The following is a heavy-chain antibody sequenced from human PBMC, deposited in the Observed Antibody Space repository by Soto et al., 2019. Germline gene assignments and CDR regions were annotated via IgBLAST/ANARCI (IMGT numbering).Heavy chain of an antibody. CDR3: VRDYTYGSGASSVRSWFDA. CDR2: IWFDGTNK. J-gene: IGHJ5*01. CDR1: GFTFTNYG. V-gene: IGHV3-33*01. D-gene: IGHD3-10*01. Sequence: QVQLVESGGGVVQPEKSLRLSCAASGFTFTNYGRHWVRQAPGKGLEWVACIWFDGTNKNYADSVKGRFTISRDNSNNTLYLQMTSMRAEDTAGYYCVRDYTYGSGASSVRSWFDAWGHGNLVSVAS.